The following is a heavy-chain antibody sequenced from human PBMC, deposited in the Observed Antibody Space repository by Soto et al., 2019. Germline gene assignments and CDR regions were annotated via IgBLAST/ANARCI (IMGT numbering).Heavy chain of an antibody. CDR3: TRAILIAAAGTGCFDY. J-gene: IGHJ4*02. Sequence: PGGSLRLSCTASGFTFGDYAMSWFRQAPGKGLEWVGLIRSKAYGGTTEYAASVKGRFTISRDDSKSIAYLQMNSLKTEDTAVYYCTRAILIAAAGTGCFDYWGQGTLVTVSS. V-gene: IGHV3-49*03. CDR2: IRSKAYGGTT. CDR1: GFTFGDYA. D-gene: IGHD6-13*01.